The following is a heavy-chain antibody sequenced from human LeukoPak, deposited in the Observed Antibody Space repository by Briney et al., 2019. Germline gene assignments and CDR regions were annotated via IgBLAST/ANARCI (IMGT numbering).Heavy chain of an antibody. CDR3: ARSPRRYSGYNWYFDY. J-gene: IGHJ4*02. CDR2: VSPSNGNT. D-gene: IGHD5-12*01. V-gene: IGHV1-18*04. Sequence: RWASVKVSCKTSGYSFSTYGIHWLRQAPGQGLEWVGWVSPSNGNTHYAQRVQGRVSMTADTPTGTASMELRSLRSDDTAVYYCARSPRRYSGYNWYFDYWGQGTLVTVSS. CDR1: GYSFSTYG.